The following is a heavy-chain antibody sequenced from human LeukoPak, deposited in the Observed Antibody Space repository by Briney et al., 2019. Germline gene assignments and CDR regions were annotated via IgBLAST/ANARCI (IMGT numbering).Heavy chain of an antibody. J-gene: IGHJ5*02. Sequence: SETLSLTCTVAGGSISSYYWSWIRQPAGKGLEWIGRIYTSGSTNYNPSLKSRVTMSVDTSKNQFSLKLSSVTAADTAVYYCARAWGITMVRGVIIPHGWFDPWGQGTLVTVSS. CDR2: IYTSGST. CDR3: ARAWGITMVRGVIIPHGWFDP. V-gene: IGHV4-4*07. D-gene: IGHD3-10*01. CDR1: GGSISSYY.